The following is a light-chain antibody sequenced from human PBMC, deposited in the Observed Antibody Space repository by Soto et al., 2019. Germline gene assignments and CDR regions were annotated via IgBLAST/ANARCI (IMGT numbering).Light chain of an antibody. CDR2: DAS. Sequence: IVLTQSPATLSLSLGERATLSCRASQSVSSNLAWYQQKPGQPPRLLIYDASNRATGIPARFSGSGSGTDFTLTISSLEPEDFAVYYCQQRRIWPLTFGGGTKLEIK. J-gene: IGKJ4*01. CDR1: QSVSSN. V-gene: IGKV3-11*01. CDR3: QQRRIWPLT.